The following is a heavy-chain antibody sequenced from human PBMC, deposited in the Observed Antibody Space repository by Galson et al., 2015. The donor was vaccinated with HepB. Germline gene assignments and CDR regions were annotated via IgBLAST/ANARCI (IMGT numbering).Heavy chain of an antibody. CDR2: ISGSGGST. J-gene: IGHJ5*02. CDR3: AKDGGREPDP. V-gene: IGHV3-23*01. D-gene: IGHD1-14*01. Sequence: SLRLSCAASGYTFSSYAMSWVRQAPGKGLEWVSAISGSGGSTYYADSVKGWFTISRDNSKNTLYLQMNSLRAEDTAVYYCAKDGGREPDPWGQGTLVTVSS. CDR1: GYTFSSYA.